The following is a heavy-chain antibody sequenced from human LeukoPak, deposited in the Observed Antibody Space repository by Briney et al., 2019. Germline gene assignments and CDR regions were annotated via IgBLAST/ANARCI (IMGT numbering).Heavy chain of an antibody. CDR3: ARDSLRYFDWLADAFDI. CDR1: GFTFSSYA. J-gene: IGHJ3*02. V-gene: IGHV3-23*01. D-gene: IGHD3-9*01. CDR2: ISGSGGST. Sequence: GGSLRLSCAASGFTFSSYAMSWVRQAPGKGLEWVSAISGSGGSTYYADSVKGRFTISRDNAKNSLYLQMNSLRAEDTAVYYCARDSLRYFDWLADAFDIWGQGTTVTVSS.